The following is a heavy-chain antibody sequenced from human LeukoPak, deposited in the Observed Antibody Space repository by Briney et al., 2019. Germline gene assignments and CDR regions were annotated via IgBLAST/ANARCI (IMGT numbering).Heavy chain of an antibody. V-gene: IGHV3-11*01. J-gene: IGHJ4*02. CDR2: ISSSGSTI. CDR1: GFTFSDYY. D-gene: IGHD5-12*01. Sequence: PGGSLRHSCAASGFTFSDYYMSWIRQAPGRGLEWVSYISSSGSTIYYADSVKGRFTISRDNAKNSLYLQMNSLRAEDTAVYYCARDLGYSGYDRSEYYFDYWGQGTLVTVSS. CDR3: ARDLGYSGYDRSEYYFDY.